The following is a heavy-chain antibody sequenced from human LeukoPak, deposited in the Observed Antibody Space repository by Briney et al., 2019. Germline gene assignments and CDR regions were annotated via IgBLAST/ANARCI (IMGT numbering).Heavy chain of an antibody. CDR3: ARDTSITYYYYGMDV. D-gene: IGHD1-14*01. Sequence: ASVKVSCKASGYTFTGYYMHRVRQTPGQGLEWMGWINPNSGGTNYAQKFQGRVTMTRDTSISTAYMELSRLRSDDMAVYYCARDTSITYYYYGMDVWGQGTTVTVSS. J-gene: IGHJ6*02. CDR2: INPNSGGT. V-gene: IGHV1-2*02. CDR1: GYTFTGYY.